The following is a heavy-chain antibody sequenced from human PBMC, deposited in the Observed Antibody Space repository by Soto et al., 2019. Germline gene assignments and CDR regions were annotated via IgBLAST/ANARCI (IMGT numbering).Heavy chain of an antibody. CDR3: ARGGMRWLRSRHFDY. J-gene: IGHJ4*02. V-gene: IGHV1-69*12. Sequence: QVQLVQSGAEVNKPGSSVKVYCKASGGTSSSYAISWVRQAPGQGLEWMGGIIPFFGTANYAQKFQGRVTITADESTSTAYMELSSLRSEDTAVYYCARGGMRWLRSRHFDYWGQGTLVTVSS. CDR1: GGTSSSYA. D-gene: IGHD5-12*01. CDR2: IIPFFGTA.